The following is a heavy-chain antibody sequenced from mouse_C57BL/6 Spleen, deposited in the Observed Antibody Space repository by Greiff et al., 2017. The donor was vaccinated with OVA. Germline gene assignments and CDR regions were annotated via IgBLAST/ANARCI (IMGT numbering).Heavy chain of an antibody. CDR2: IYPGDGDT. J-gene: IGHJ2*01. CDR3: ARGGTLDY. Sequence: QVQLQQSGAELVKPGASVKISCKASGYAFSSYWMNWVKQRPGKGLEWIGQIYPGDGDTNYNGKFKGKATLTADKYYSTAFKQLSSLTSEESAVYFGARGGTLDYWGQGTTLTVAS. CDR1: GYAFSSYW. V-gene: IGHV1-80*01.